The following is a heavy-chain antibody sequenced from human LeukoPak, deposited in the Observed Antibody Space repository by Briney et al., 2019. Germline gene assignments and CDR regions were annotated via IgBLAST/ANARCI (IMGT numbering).Heavy chain of an antibody. CDR2: ISGGTT. Sequence: GGSLRLSCAASGFTISSYGMSWVRQAPGKGLEWVSSISGGTTYYADSVKGRFTISRDNSKNIVSLQMSSLRAEDTAVYYCAKSVYGSGNYWGQGTLVTVSS. V-gene: IGHV3-23*01. D-gene: IGHD3-10*01. CDR3: AKSVYGSGNY. CDR1: GFTISSYG. J-gene: IGHJ4*02.